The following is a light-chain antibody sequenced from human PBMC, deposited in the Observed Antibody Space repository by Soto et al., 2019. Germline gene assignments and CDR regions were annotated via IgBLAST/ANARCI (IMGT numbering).Light chain of an antibody. CDR3: QQHNSWPPLT. Sequence: DIVLTQSLATLSVPPGERVTLSCRASQSVGTNLAWYQQRPGQAPRLLIYDASTRASDIPVRFSGSGSGTEFTLTINSLQSEDFAAYFCQQHNSWPPLTFGGGTKVDNK. CDR2: DAS. V-gene: IGKV3-15*01. J-gene: IGKJ4*01. CDR1: QSVGTN.